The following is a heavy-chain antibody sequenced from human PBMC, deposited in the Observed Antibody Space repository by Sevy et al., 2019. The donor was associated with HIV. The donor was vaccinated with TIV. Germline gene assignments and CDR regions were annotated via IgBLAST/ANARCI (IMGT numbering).Heavy chain of an antibody. CDR3: AKVTAMGSSSDY. CDR2: ISGSGGST. CDR1: GFRFNDYA. V-gene: IGHV3-23*01. D-gene: IGHD5-18*01. Sequence: GGSLRLSCEASGFRFNDYAIYWVRQAPGKGLEWVSGISGSGGSTYYADSVKGRFTISRDNSKSTLSLQMNSLRAEDTAIYYCAKVTAMGSSSDYWGQGTLVTVSS. J-gene: IGHJ4*02.